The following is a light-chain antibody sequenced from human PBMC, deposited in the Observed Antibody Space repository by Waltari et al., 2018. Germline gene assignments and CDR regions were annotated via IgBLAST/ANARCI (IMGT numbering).Light chain of an antibody. J-gene: IGLJ3*02. CDR3: QSYDLSLSGRV. CDR1: SVHMGAPYA. V-gene: IGLV1-40*01. CDR2: ANN. Sequence: QSVLTHPPPVSGAPRPRATISCTGSSVHMGAPYAVYSYQQLPGKAPNRLISANNNRPSGAPDRFSGSKSGTSASLAITGLQAEDEGDYFCQSYDLSLSGRVFGGGTKLTVL.